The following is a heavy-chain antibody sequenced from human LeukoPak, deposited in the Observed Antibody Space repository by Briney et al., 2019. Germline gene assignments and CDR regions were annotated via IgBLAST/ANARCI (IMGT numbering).Heavy chain of an antibody. CDR2: ISIYSGNT. D-gene: IGHD1-20*01. Sequence: EASVKVSCKASGYTFSSYGISWVRQAPGQGLEWMGWISIYSGNTRYIEDLQARVTMTRDTSIDTAHMELSSLRSDDTAVYYCARGITQGFDHWGQGTLVTVSS. V-gene: IGHV1-18*01. CDR3: ARGITQGFDH. CDR1: GYTFSSYG. J-gene: IGHJ4*02.